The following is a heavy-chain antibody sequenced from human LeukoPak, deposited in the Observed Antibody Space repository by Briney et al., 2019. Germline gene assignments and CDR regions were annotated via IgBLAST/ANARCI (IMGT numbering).Heavy chain of an antibody. CDR2: IYTSGST. CDR1: GGSISSYY. D-gene: IGHD6-19*01. Sequence: SETLSLTXTVSGGSISSYYWSWIRQPAGKGLEWIGRIYTSGSTNYNPSLKSRVTMSVDTSKNQFSLKLSSVTAADTAVYYCARGPQAVAAAWGAFDIWGQGTMVTVSS. V-gene: IGHV4-4*07. J-gene: IGHJ3*02. CDR3: ARGPQAVAAAWGAFDI.